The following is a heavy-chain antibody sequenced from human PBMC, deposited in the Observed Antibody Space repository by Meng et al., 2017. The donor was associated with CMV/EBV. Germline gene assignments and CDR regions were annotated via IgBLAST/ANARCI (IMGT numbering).Heavy chain of an antibody. CDR2: IYTSGST. CDR1: CGSISSYY. Sequence: QEQLQEAGPGLVQPLATLSLTCTVSCGSISSYYWSWIRQPAGKGLEWIGRIYTSGSTNYNPSLKSRVTMSVDTSKNQFSLKLSSVTAADTAVYYCARGSYYRYVIDYWGQGTLVTVSS. J-gene: IGHJ4*02. D-gene: IGHD2-21*01. V-gene: IGHV4-4*07. CDR3: ARGSYYRYVIDY.